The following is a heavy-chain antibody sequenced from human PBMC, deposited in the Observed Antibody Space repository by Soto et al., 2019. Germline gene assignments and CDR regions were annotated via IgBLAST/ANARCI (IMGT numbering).Heavy chain of an antibody. D-gene: IGHD6-13*01. Sequence: EVQLLESGGGLVQPGGSLRLSCAASGFTFSSYAMSWVRQAPGKGLEWVSAISVTGISTYYADSVKGRFTVSRDNSNNTLFLQMDSLRAEDTAIYYCARGGGSSWFDYWGQGTLVTVSS. V-gene: IGHV3-23*01. CDR3: ARGGGSSWFDY. CDR1: GFTFSSYA. J-gene: IGHJ4*02. CDR2: ISVTGIST.